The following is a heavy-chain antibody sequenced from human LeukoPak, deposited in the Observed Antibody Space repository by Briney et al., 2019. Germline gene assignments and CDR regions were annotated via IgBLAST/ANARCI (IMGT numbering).Heavy chain of an antibody. CDR3: SKGQGEGSSWQALDY. D-gene: IGHD6-13*01. J-gene: IGHJ4*02. CDR1: AFTFSSYA. Sequence: GGSLRLSCAASAFTFSSYAMSWVRQAPGKGLEWVSAISGSGGSTYYADSVKGRFTISRDNSKNTLYLKMNSLRAEDTAVYYCSKGQGEGSSWQALDYWGQGTLVTVSS. V-gene: IGHV3-23*01. CDR2: ISGSGGST.